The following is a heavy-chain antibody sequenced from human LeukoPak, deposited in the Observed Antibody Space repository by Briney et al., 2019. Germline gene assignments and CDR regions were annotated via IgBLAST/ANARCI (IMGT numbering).Heavy chain of an antibody. CDR3: AKNRGAGSHYYYHMNV. J-gene: IGHJ6*03. CDR2: ISGSGGGT. D-gene: IGHD1-26*01. V-gene: IGHV3-23*01. Sequence: GGSLRLSCAASGFTFSNAWMGWVRQAPGKGLEWVSLISGSGGGTYYADSVKGRFTISRDNSKNTLYLQLNSLRVEDTAVYYCAKNRGAGSHYYYHMNVWGKGTTVTVSS. CDR1: GFTFSNAW.